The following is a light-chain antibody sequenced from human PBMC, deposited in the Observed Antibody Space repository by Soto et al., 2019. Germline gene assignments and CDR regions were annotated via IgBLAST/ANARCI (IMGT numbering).Light chain of an antibody. V-gene: IGLV2-23*02. CDR3: CSYAGSSIFV. J-gene: IGLJ2*01. Sequence: QSALTQPASVSGSPGQSITISCTGSNSDIGSYNLVSWYQHHPGKAPKLMISAVIKRPSGVSNRFSGSQSGNTASLTISGLQAEDEADYYCCSYAGSSIFVFGGGTKLTVL. CDR2: AVI. CDR1: NSDIGSYNL.